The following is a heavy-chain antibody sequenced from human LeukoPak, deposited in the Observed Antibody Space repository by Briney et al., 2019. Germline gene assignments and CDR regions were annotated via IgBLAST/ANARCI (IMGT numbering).Heavy chain of an antibody. CDR1: GGSISGSSYF. D-gene: IGHD5-18*01. CDR3: ARYVDTAMVPFDY. J-gene: IGHJ4*02. V-gene: IGHV4-39*07. Sequence: LETLSLTCTVSGGSISGSSYFWGWIRQPPGKGLEWIGSIYYSGSTYYNPSLKSRVSISVDTSKNQFSLKLSSVTAADTAVYYCARYVDTAMVPFDYWGQGTLVTVSS. CDR2: IYYSGST.